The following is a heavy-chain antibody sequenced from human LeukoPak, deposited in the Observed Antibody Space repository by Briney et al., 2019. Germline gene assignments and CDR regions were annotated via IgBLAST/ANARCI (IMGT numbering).Heavy chain of an antibody. D-gene: IGHD2-2*01. V-gene: IGHV4-34*01. CDR3: ARDRDIVVVPAAMPAQKYYYYGMDV. J-gene: IGHJ6*02. Sequence: SETLSLTCAVYGGSFSGYYWSWIRQPPGKGLEWIGEINHSGSTNYNPSLKSRVTISVDTSKNQFSLKLSSVTAADTAMYYCARDRDIVVVPAAMPAQKYYYYGMDVWGQGTTVTVSS. CDR1: GGSFSGYY. CDR2: INHSGST.